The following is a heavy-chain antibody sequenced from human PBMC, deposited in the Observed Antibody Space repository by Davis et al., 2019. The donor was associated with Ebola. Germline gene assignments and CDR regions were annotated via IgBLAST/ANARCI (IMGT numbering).Heavy chain of an antibody. D-gene: IGHD3-3*01. CDR2: IYPGDSDT. CDR3: ARNFWSGYEVDAFDI. V-gene: IGHV5-51*01. Sequence: KVSCKGSGYSFTSYWIGWVRQMPGKGLEWMGIIYPGDSDTRYSPSFQGQVTISADKSISTAYLQWSSLKASDTAMYYCARNFWSGYEVDAFDIWGQGTMVTVSS. J-gene: IGHJ3*02. CDR1: GYSFTSYW.